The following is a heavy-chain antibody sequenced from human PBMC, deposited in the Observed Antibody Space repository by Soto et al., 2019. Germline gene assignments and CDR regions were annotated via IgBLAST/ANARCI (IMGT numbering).Heavy chain of an antibody. D-gene: IGHD2-15*01. V-gene: IGHV3-21*04. CDR2: ISSSSSYI. CDR1: GFTFSSYS. CDR3: AKDLRDVGYCSVGSCYSDF. J-gene: IGHJ4*02. Sequence: SLRLSCAASGFTFSSYSMNWVRQAPGKGLEWVSSISSSSSYIYYADSVKGRFTISRDNAKSSLYLQMNSLRAEDTAVYYCAKDLRDVGYCSVGSCYSDFWGQGTLVTVSS.